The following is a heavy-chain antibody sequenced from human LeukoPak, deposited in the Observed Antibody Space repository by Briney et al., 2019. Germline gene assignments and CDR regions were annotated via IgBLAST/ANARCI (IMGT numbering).Heavy chain of an antibody. D-gene: IGHD6-13*01. Sequence: MTSETLSLTCTVSGGSISSYYWSWIRQPAGKGLEWIGRIYTRGSTNYNPSLKSRATMSVDTSKNQFSLKLSSVTAAVTAVYYCARDLYSSSWYRRAFDIWGQGTMVTVSS. CDR1: GGSISSYY. V-gene: IGHV4-4*07. CDR2: IYTRGST. CDR3: ARDLYSSSWYRRAFDI. J-gene: IGHJ3*02.